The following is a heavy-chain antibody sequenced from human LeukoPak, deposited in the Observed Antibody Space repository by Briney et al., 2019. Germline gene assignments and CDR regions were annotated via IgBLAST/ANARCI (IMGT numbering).Heavy chain of an antibody. Sequence: PGGSLRLSCAASGFTLSSDWMHWVRQAPGKGLVWVSRISTDGSSTYSADSVKGRFTISRDNTKNTLYLQMNDLRAEDTAVYYCTRGRSPGYGYFDYWGQGTLVTVSS. CDR1: GFTLSSDW. V-gene: IGHV3-74*01. D-gene: IGHD3-16*01. J-gene: IGHJ4*02. CDR3: TRGRSPGYGYFDY. CDR2: ISTDGSST.